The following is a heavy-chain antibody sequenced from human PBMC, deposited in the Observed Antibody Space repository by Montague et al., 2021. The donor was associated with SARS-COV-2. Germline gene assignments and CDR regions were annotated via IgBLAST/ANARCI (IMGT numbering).Heavy chain of an antibody. J-gene: IGHJ6*02. Sequence: PALVKPTQTLTLTCTFSGFSLSTRGMCVSWIRQPPGKALEWLARIDWDDDKYYSTSLKTRLTISKDTSKNQVLLKMTNMDPVDTATYYCARTHYDILPGYYYDMDVWGQGTTVTVSS. CDR2: IDWDDDK. CDR1: GFSLSTRGMC. CDR3: ARTHYDILPGYYYDMDV. V-gene: IGHV2-70*11. D-gene: IGHD3-9*01.